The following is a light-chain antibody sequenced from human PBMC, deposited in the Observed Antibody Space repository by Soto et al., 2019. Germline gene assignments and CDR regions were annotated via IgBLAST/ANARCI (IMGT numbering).Light chain of an antibody. CDR2: SVS. CDR1: QNVIRY. Sequence: IQMIQFPSSLSASVRDRLTITCRAGQNVIRYLNWYQQKPGPAPNLLIYSVSHLQSGVPSRFSGSRSGTEFTLTISDLQPEDVATYYCQQSYSTLFTFGPGTKVEIK. V-gene: IGKV1-39*01. CDR3: QQSYSTLFT. J-gene: IGKJ3*01.